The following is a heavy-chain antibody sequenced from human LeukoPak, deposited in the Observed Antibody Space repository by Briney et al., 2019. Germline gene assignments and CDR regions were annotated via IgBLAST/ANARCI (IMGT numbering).Heavy chain of an antibody. CDR3: ARGVTPYDAFDI. CDR2: IYYSGST. Sequence: SETLSLTCTVSGGSISSYYWSWIRHPPGKGLEWIGYIYYSGSTNYNPSLKSRVTISVDTSKNQFSLKLSSVTAADTAVYYCARGVTPYDAFDIWGQGTMVTVSS. D-gene: IGHD3-10*01. CDR1: GGSISSYY. J-gene: IGHJ3*02. V-gene: IGHV4-59*08.